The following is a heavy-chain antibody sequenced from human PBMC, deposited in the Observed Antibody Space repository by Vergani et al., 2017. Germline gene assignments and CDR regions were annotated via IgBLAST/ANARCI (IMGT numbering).Heavy chain of an antibody. CDR1: GGSLSGYY. J-gene: IGHJ4*02. D-gene: IGHD1-14*01. V-gene: IGHV4-59*01. CDR3: SGSIGGRNPPDYFDN. Sequence: QVQLQESGPGLVRPSETLSLTCTVSGGSLSGYYLNWIRQTPGEGLEWIGYVEDSGYFNYNPSLKTRVSMSSDTSNNQFSLMLSSVTVADTAVYYCSGSIGGRNPPDYFDNWGQGTLVTVSS. CDR2: VEDSGYF.